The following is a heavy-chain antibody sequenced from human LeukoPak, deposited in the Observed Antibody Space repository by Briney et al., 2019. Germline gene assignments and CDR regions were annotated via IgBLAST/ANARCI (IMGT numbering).Heavy chain of an antibody. D-gene: IGHD3-10*01. CDR3: ARGDWRFGEFGDY. Sequence: ASVKVSCKASGYTFTGYYMHWVRQAPGQGLEWMGWINPNSGGTNYAQKFQGRVTMPRDTSISTAYMELSRLRSDDTAVYYCARGDWRFGEFGDYWGQGTLVTVSS. V-gene: IGHV1-2*02. CDR2: INPNSGGT. J-gene: IGHJ4*02. CDR1: GYTFTGYY.